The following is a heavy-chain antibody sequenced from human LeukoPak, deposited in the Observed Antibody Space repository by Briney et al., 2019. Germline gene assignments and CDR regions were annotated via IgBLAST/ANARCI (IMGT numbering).Heavy chain of an antibody. CDR1: GFTFSSYA. CDR2: ISGSGGST. D-gene: IGHD3-22*01. Sequence: GGSLRLSCAASGFTFSSYAMSWVRQAPGKGLEWVSAISGSGGSTYYADSVKGRFAISRDNSKNTLYLQMNSLRAEDTAVYYCAKDVNYYDSSGFDYWGQGTLVTVSS. CDR3: AKDVNYYDSSGFDY. V-gene: IGHV3-23*01. J-gene: IGHJ4*02.